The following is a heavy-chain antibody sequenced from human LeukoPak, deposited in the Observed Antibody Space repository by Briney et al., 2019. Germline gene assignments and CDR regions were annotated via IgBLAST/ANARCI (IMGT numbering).Heavy chain of an antibody. CDR3: ARALNRHIGAFEY. D-gene: IGHD4/OR15-4a*01. Sequence: GGSLRLSCAASGFTFSSYGMHWVRQAPGKGLEWVSVIYADFDNTDYADSVKGRFTISRDNSKNTLYLQMNSLRVDDTATYYCARALNRHIGAFEYWGQGALVTVSS. J-gene: IGHJ4*02. CDR1: GFTFSSYG. CDR2: IYADFDNT. V-gene: IGHV3-NL1*01.